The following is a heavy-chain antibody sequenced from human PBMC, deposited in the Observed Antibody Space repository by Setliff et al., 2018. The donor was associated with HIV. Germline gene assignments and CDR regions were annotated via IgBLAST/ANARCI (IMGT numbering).Heavy chain of an antibody. J-gene: IGHJ4*02. CDR1: GYTFTGYA. V-gene: IGHV1-3*01. CDR2: INADNANT. Sequence: ASVKVSCKASGYTFTGYAIHWVRQAPGQRLEWMGWINADNANTKYSQNFQGRVTITRDTSAGTAYMDLSSLRSEDTAVYYCARGSSGYPYYFDYWGQGTLVTVSS. D-gene: IGHD3-22*01. CDR3: ARGSSGYPYYFDY.